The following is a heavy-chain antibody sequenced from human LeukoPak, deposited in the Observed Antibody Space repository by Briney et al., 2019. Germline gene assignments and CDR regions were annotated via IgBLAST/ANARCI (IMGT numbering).Heavy chain of an antibody. J-gene: IGHJ5*02. D-gene: IGHD3-16*02. CDR2: INHSGST. V-gene: IGHV4-34*01. CDR1: GGSFSGYY. CDR3: ARKHVWGGYRPNWFDP. Sequence: SETLSLTCAVYGGSFSGYYWSWIRQPPGKGLEWIGEINHSGSTNYNPSLKSRVTISVDTSKNQFSLKLSSVTAADTAVYYCARKHVWGGYRPNWFDPWGQGTLVTVSS.